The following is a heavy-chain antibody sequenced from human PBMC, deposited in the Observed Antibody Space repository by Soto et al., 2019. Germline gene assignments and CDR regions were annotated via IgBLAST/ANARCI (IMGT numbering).Heavy chain of an antibody. CDR3: AGLHCIGGSCYLDP. J-gene: IGHJ5*02. V-gene: IGHV4-59*08. Sequence: QVQLQESGPGLVKPSETLSLTYTVSGDSISSYFWSWIRQPPGKGLEWIGYIYYSGSTDYNPSLKSRVTISVDTSKNQVSLRLSSVTSADAAVYYCAGLHCIGGSCYLDPWGQGTLVAVSS. CDR1: GDSISSYF. CDR2: IYYSGST. D-gene: IGHD2-15*01.